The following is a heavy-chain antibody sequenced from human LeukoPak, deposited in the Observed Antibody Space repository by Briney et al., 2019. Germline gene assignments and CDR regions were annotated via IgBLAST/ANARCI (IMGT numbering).Heavy chain of an antibody. D-gene: IGHD3-10*01. CDR1: GFTFSSYG. CDR2: ITGSGDYT. Sequence: WGSLRLSCAASGFTFSSYGMTWVRQAPGKGLEWVSGITGSGDYTNYADSVKGRFTISRDNSKNTLYLQMNSLRAEDTAVYYCAKTYGSGSRYYFDYWGQGTLVTVSS. CDR3: AKTYGSGSRYYFDY. J-gene: IGHJ4*02. V-gene: IGHV3-23*01.